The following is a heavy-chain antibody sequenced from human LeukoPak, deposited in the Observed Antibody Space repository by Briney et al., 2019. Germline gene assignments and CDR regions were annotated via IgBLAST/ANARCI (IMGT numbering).Heavy chain of an antibody. D-gene: IGHD6-13*01. CDR3: ARSYSSSWIDY. CDR2: INHSGST. V-gene: IGHV4-34*01. J-gene: IGHJ4*02. Sequence: SETLSLTCAVYGGSFSGYYWSWIRQPPVKGLEWIGEINHSGSTNYNPSLKSRVPISVDTSKNQFSLKLSSVTAADTAVYYCARSYSSSWIDYWGQGTLVTVSS. CDR1: GGSFSGYY.